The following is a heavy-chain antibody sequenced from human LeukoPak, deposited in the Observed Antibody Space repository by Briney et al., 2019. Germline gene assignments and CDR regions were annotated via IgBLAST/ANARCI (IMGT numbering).Heavy chain of an antibody. CDR3: ARANDLIDY. V-gene: IGHV3-11*05. J-gene: IGHJ4*02. Sequence: GGSLRISCAAPGFTFSDYYMSWNRQAPGQGLEWVSYISDTTSYTNYADSVKGRFTISRDNAKNSLYLQMNSLRAEDTAVYYCARANDLIDYWGQGTLVTVSS. CDR2: ISDTTSYT. CDR1: GFTFSDYY.